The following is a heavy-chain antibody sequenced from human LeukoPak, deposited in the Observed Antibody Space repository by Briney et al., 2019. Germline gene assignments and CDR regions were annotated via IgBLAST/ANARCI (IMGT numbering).Heavy chain of an antibody. Sequence: SLRLSCAASGFTFSEYHMSWIRQAPGKGLEWSSYISPGGQTTYFADSVKGRVTLSRDNAKNSLSLQMNSLTADDTAVYFCAVGRDIRVAGPGGYFDYWGQGTLVAVSS. CDR3: AVGRDIRVAGPGGYFDY. CDR2: ISPGGQTT. D-gene: IGHD6-19*01. V-gene: IGHV3-11*01. J-gene: IGHJ4*02. CDR1: GFTFSEYH.